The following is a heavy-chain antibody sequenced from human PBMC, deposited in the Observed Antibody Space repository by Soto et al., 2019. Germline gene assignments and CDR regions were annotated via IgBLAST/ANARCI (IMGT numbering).Heavy chain of an antibody. V-gene: IGHV3-30-3*01. D-gene: IGHD4-17*01. CDR2: ISYDGSNK. CDR1: GFTFSSYA. J-gene: IGHJ4*02. Sequence: PGGSLRLSCAASGFTFSSYAMHWVRQAPGKGLEWVAVISYDGSNKYYADSVKGRFTISRDNSKNTLYLQMNSLRAEDTAVYYCARDTYGDQGVGYWGQGTLVTV. CDR3: ARDTYGDQGVGY.